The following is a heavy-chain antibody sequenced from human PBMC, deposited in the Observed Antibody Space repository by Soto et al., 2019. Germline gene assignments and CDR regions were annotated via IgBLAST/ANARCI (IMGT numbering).Heavy chain of an antibody. CDR1: GGSFSGYY. CDR2: INHSGST. J-gene: IGHJ4*02. D-gene: IGHD2-2*01. V-gene: IGHV4-34*01. Sequence: SETLSLTCAVYGGSFSGYYWSWIRQPPGKGLEWIGEINHSGSTNYNPSLKGRVTISVDTSKNQFSLKLSSVTAADTAVYYCARGGRSYQLLSPIDYWGQGTLVTVSS. CDR3: ARGGRSYQLLSPIDY.